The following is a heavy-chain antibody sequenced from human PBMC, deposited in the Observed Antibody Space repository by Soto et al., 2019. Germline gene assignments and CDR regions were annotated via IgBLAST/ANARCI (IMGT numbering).Heavy chain of an antibody. J-gene: IGHJ4*01. CDR3: ARDRGSSALDY. D-gene: IGHD1-26*01. V-gene: IGHV1-18*01. Sequence: QVQLVQSGAEVKKPGASVKVSCKASGYTFTSYGIIWVRQAPGQGLEWMGWISAYNGNTHNPQKLQGRVTRTTDTSTSTADMALRGLRSADTAVYYCARDRGSSALDYWGHGTLGPVSS. CDR1: GYTFTSYG. CDR2: ISAYNGNT.